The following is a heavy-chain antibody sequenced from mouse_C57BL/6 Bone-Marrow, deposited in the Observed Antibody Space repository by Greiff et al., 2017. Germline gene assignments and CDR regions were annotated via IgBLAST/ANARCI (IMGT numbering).Heavy chain of an antibody. CDR2: IRNKANGYTT. V-gene: IGHV7-3*01. CDR3: ARYRDYCWYFDV. Sequence: EVKLQESGGGLVQPGGSLSLSCAASGFTFTDYYMSWVRQPPGKALEWLGFIRNKANGYTTEYSASVKGRFTISRDNSQSILYLQMNALRAEDRATYYCARYRDYCWYFDVWGTGTTVTVSS. J-gene: IGHJ1*03. CDR1: GFTFTDYY. D-gene: IGHD2-13*01.